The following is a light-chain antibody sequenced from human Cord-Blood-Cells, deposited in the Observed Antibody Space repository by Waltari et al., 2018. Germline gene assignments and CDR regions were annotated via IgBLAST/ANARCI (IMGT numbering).Light chain of an antibody. Sequence: QSALTQPASVSGSPGQSITIPCTGTSRDVGGSNYVSWYQQHPGKAPKLLIYDVSNRPSGVSNRFSGSKSGNTASLTISGLQAEDEADYYCSSYTSSSTWVFGGGTKLTVL. CDR1: SRDVGGSNY. CDR2: DVS. CDR3: SSYTSSSTWV. V-gene: IGLV2-14*01. J-gene: IGLJ3*02.